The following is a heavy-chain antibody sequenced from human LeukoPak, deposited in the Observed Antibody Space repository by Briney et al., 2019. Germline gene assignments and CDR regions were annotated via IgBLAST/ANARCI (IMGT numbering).Heavy chain of an antibody. V-gene: IGHV4-38-2*02. CDR1: GYSISSGYY. J-gene: IGHJ4*02. CDR3: ARGLSGYSALVFIKSLYYFDY. D-gene: IGHD3-22*01. Sequence: SETLSLTCTVSGYSISSGYYWGWIRQPPGKGLEWIGEINHSGSTNYNPSLKSRVTISVDTSKNQFSLKLSSVTAADTAVYYCARGLSGYSALVFIKSLYYFDYWGQGTLVTVSS. CDR2: INHSGST.